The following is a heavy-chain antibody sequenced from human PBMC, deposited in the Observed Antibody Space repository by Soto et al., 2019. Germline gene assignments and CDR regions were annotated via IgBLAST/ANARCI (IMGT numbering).Heavy chain of an antibody. D-gene: IGHD1-20*01. Sequence: QVQLVESGGGVVQPGRSLRLSCAASGFTFSRYGLHWVRQAPGQGLEWVAVISHDGSNKYYAASVRGRFTVSRDNSKNTLYLQMNSLRAEDTAVYYCAKDRGGGLNSWYYGMDVWGQGTTVTVSS. CDR3: AKDRGGGLNSWYYGMDV. V-gene: IGHV3-30*18. CDR1: GFTFSRYG. J-gene: IGHJ6*02. CDR2: ISHDGSNK.